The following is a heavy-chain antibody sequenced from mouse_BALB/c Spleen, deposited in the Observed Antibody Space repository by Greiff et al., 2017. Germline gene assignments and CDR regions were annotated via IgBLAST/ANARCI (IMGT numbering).Heavy chain of an antibody. CDR2: ISYSGST. Sequence: EVQLQQSGPGLVKPSQSLSLTCTVTGYSITSDYAWNWIRQFPGNKLEWMGYISYSGSTSYNPSLKSRISITRDTSKNQFFLQLNSVTTEDTATYYCARLGYDGYYFDYWGQGTTLTVSS. CDR3: ARLGYDGYYFDY. V-gene: IGHV3-2*02. D-gene: IGHD2-14*01. J-gene: IGHJ2*01. CDR1: GYSITSDYA.